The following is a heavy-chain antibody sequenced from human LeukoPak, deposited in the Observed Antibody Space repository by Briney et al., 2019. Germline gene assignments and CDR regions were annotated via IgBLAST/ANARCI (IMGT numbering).Heavy chain of an antibody. CDR2: IYPGDSDT. Sequence: GESLKISCKGSGYSFTSYWIGWVRQMPGKGLEWMGIIYPGDSDTRYSPSFQGQVTISAYKSISTAYLQWSSLTASNTAMYYCARQAIGYCSSTSCYATYFDYWGQGTLVTVSS. D-gene: IGHD2-2*01. V-gene: IGHV5-51*01. CDR3: ARQAIGYCSSTSCYATYFDY. CDR1: GYSFTSYW. J-gene: IGHJ4*02.